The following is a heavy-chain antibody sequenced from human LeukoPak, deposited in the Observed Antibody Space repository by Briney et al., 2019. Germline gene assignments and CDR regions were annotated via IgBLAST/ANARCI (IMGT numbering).Heavy chain of an antibody. CDR3: ARVGDLFGAHRVRGLPPDYYYMDV. D-gene: IGHD3-10*01. CDR1: GFTVSSNY. V-gene: IGHV4-34*01. Sequence: GSLRLSCAASGFTVSSNYMSWVRQPPGKGLEWIGEINHSGSTTYNPSLKSRVIIAVDTSKNQFSLKLTSVTAADTAVYYCARVGDLFGAHRVRGLPPDYYYMDVWGKGTTVTVSS. J-gene: IGHJ6*03. CDR2: INHSGST.